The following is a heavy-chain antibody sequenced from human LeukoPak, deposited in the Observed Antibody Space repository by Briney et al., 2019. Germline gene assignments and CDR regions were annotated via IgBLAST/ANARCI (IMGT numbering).Heavy chain of an antibody. CDR2: IKSKTDGGTT. D-gene: IGHD1-26*01. CDR1: GFTFSNAW. V-gene: IGHV3-15*01. CDR3: TTDRGNTPFDY. J-gene: IGHJ4*02. Sequence: PGGSLRLSCAASGFTFSNAWMSWVRQAPGKGLEWVSRIKSKTDGGTTDYAAPVKGRFTNSRDDSKNTLYLQMNSLKTVGTAVYYCTTDRGNTPFDYWGQGTLVTVSS.